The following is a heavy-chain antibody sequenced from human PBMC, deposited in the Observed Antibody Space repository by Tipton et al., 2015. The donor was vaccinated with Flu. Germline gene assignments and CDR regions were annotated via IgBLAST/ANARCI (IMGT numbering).Heavy chain of an antibody. V-gene: IGHV4-34*01. CDR1: GGSFSAYY. D-gene: IGHD7-27*01. CDR2: INHSGTT. Sequence: TLSLTCAVYGGSFSAYYWSWIRQPPGKGLEWVGEINHSGTTNHNPSLTSRVTISADTSKKQFSLRLTSVTAADTAVYYCASKVANWGLWEPLDYWGHGTLVTVSS. J-gene: IGHJ4*01. CDR3: ASKVANWGLWEPLDY.